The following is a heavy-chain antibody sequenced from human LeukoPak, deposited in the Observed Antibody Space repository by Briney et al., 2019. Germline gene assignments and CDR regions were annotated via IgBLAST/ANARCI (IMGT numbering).Heavy chain of an antibody. D-gene: IGHD2/OR15-2a*01. CDR2: IYHSGST. Sequence: PSQTLSLTCTVSGGSISSGGYYWSWIRQPPGKGLEWIGYIYHSGSTHYNPSLKSRVTISVDRSKNQFSLKLSSVTAADTAVYYCARDRCPPGSQWPLGCNRDAFDIWGQGTMVTVSS. CDR3: ARDRCPPGSQWPLGCNRDAFDI. CDR1: GGSISSGGYY. J-gene: IGHJ3*02. V-gene: IGHV4-30-2*01.